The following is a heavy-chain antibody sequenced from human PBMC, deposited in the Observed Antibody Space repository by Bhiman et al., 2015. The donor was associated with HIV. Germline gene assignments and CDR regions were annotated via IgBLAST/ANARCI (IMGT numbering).Heavy chain of an antibody. Sequence: EVQLVESGGDLVQPGGSLRLSCAASGFTFSSYEMNWVRQAPGKGLEWVSYISGSGSTIYYADSVRGRFTISRDNAKNSLYLQMNSLRAEDTAVYYCASSGYYYPLDYWGQGTLVTVSS. D-gene: IGHD3-22*01. CDR1: GFTFSSYE. J-gene: IGHJ4*02. CDR3: ASSGYYYPLDY. CDR2: ISGSGSTI. V-gene: IGHV3-48*03.